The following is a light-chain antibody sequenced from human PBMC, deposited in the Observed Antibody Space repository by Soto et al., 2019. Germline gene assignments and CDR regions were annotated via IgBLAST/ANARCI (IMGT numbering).Light chain of an antibody. J-gene: IGLJ3*02. CDR2: RND. CDR3: VAWDDSLTGRV. V-gene: IGLV1-47*02. CDR1: GSNIGSHD. Sequence: QSVLTQPPSASGTPGQRVTISCSGSGSNIGSHDVYWYQHLPGTAPKVLIYRNDQRPSGVPDRFSASRSGTSAFLAISGLRSEDEADYYCVAWDDSLTGRVFGGGTKVTVL.